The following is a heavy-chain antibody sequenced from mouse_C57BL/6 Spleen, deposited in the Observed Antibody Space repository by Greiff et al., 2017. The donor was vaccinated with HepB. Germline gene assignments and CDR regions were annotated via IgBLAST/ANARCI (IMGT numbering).Heavy chain of an antibody. D-gene: IGHD2-5*01. Sequence: EVKLQESGPGLVKPSQSLSLTCSVTGYSITSGYYWNWIRQFPGNKLEWMGYISYDGSNNYNPSLKNRISITRDTSKNQFFLKLNSVTTEDTATYYCARERTYYSNYWHWYFDVWGTGTTVTVSS. CDR2: ISYDGSN. CDR1: GYSITSGYY. V-gene: IGHV3-6*01. CDR3: ARERTYYSNYWHWYFDV. J-gene: IGHJ1*03.